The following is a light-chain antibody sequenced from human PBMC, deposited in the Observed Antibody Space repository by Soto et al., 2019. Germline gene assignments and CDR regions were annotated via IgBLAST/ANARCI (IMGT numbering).Light chain of an antibody. CDR2: KAS. V-gene: IGKV1-5*03. Sequence: DIQMTQSPSTLSASVGDRVTITCRASQSINNWLAWYQQKPGKAPKLFIFKASTLESGVPSRFSGSGSETDFALTISSLQPEDFATYYCQQSYITPYTFGQGTKLQIK. CDR3: QQSYITPYT. CDR1: QSINNW. J-gene: IGKJ2*01.